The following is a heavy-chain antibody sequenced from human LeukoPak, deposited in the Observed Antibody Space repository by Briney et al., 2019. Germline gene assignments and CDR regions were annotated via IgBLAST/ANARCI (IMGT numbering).Heavy chain of an antibody. CDR2: ISAYNGNT. V-gene: IGHV1-18*01. J-gene: IGHJ5*02. CDR1: GYSFTSYG. CDR3: ARVAIVVVVAATPRGNWFDP. Sequence: ASVKVSCKASGYSFTSYGLSWVRQAPGQGLEWMGWISAYNGNTNYAQKLQGRVTMTTDTSTSTAYMELRSLRSDDTAVYYCARVAIVVVVAATPRGNWFDPWGQGTLVTVSS. D-gene: IGHD2-15*01.